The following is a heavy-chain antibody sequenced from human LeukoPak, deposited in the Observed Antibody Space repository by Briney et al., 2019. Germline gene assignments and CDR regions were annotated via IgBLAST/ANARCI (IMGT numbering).Heavy chain of an antibody. V-gene: IGHV4-39*07. D-gene: IGHD3-22*01. CDR1: GGSISSSTYY. CDR2: IYYSGSA. CDR3: ARDEPTYYYDSSGYDY. Sequence: PSETLSLTCTVSGGSISSSTYYWGWIRQPPGKGLEWIGSIYYSGSAYYNPSLKSRVTISVDTSKNQFSLKLSSVTAADTAVYYCARDEPTYYYDSSGYDYWGQGTLVTVSS. J-gene: IGHJ4*02.